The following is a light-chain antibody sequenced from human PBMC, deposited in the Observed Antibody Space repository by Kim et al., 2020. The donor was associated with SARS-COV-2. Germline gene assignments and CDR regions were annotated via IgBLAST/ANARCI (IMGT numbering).Light chain of an antibody. CDR2: DDN. Sequence: GQRVTVSCSGSSSNIGTNTVNWYQHVPGTAPKLLLYDDNRRPSGVPDRVSGSKSGTSASLAIGGLQSGDEADYYCASWDNRLKGWVFGGGTQLTVL. CDR1: SSNIGTNT. CDR3: ASWDNRLKGWV. J-gene: IGLJ3*02. V-gene: IGLV1-44*01.